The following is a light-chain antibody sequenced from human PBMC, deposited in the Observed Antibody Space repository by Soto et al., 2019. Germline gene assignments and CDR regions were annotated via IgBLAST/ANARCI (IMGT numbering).Light chain of an antibody. CDR2: AAS. V-gene: IGKV1-27*01. CDR3: QKYNSAPLT. Sequence: DIQMTQSPSSLSASVGDRVTITCRASQGISTYLAWYQQKPGKVPMLLIYAASTLQSGVPSRFSGSGSGTDFTLTISSLQPEDVATYYCQKYNSAPLTFGGATTVEIK. CDR1: QGISTY. J-gene: IGKJ4*01.